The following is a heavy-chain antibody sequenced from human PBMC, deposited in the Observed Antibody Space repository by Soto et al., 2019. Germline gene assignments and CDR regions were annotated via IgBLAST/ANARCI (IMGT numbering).Heavy chain of an antibody. CDR3: ARGRVVVAANTGYYYYGMDV. J-gene: IGHJ6*02. D-gene: IGHD2-15*01. CDR2: IYTSGST. V-gene: IGHV4-4*07. CDR1: GGSISSYY. Sequence: KPSETLSLTCTVSGGSISSYYWSWIRQPAGKGLEWIGRIYTSGSTNYNPSLKSRVTMSVDTSKDQFSLKLSSVTAADTAVYYCARGRVVVAANTGYYYYGMDVWGQGTTVTVSS.